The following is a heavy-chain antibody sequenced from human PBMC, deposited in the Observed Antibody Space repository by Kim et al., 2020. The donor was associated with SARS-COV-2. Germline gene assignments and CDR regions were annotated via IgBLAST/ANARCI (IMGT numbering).Heavy chain of an antibody. CDR3: VRTYDSGHTYCFDH. D-gene: IGHD6-25*01. J-gene: IGHJ4*02. V-gene: IGHV3-11*03. Sequence: ADSVRGRFTSSRDNAKNSLHLQMNNLRAENTAVYYCVRTYDSGHTYCFDHWGPGTVVTVSS.